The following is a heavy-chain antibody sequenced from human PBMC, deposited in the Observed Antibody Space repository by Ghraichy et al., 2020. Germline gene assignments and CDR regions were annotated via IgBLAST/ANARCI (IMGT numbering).Heavy chain of an antibody. CDR3: ARVKVGATTNSYFDY. Sequence: SVKVSCKASGGTFSSYAISWVRQAPGQGLEWMGRIIPILGIANYAQKFQGRVTITADKSTSTAYMELSSLRSEDTAVYYCARVKVGATTNSYFDYWGQGTLVTVSS. J-gene: IGHJ4*02. V-gene: IGHV1-69*04. CDR1: GGTFSSYA. D-gene: IGHD1-26*01. CDR2: IIPILGIA.